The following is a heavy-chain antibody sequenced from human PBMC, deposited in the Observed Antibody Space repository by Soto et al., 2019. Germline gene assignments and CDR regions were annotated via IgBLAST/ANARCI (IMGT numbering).Heavy chain of an antibody. CDR3: AKGLYYYDSSGYRLFDY. J-gene: IGHJ4*02. CDR1: GFMFNNYA. V-gene: IGHV3-23*01. D-gene: IGHD3-22*01. Sequence: GGSLRLSCAASGFMFNNYAMSWVRQAPGKGLEWVSTVSVSGGTTYYADSLKGRFTISRDNSKKTVYLQMNRLRADDTAIYYCAKGLYYYDSSGYRLFDYWGQGTLVTVCS. CDR2: VSVSGGTT.